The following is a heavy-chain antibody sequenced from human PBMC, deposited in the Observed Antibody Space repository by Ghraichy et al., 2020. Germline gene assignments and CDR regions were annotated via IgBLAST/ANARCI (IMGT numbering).Heavy chain of an antibody. V-gene: IGHV3-11*06. Sequence: GESLNISCVASGFTFSDYYMSWIRQAPGKGLEWVSYISSSSSYTNYADSVKGRFTISRDNAKNSLYLQMNSLRAEDTAVYYCARDQGYYDSSGYSKNDYWGQGTLVTVSS. CDR3: ARDQGYYDSSGYSKNDY. CDR2: ISSSSSYT. D-gene: IGHD3-22*01. J-gene: IGHJ4*02. CDR1: GFTFSDYY.